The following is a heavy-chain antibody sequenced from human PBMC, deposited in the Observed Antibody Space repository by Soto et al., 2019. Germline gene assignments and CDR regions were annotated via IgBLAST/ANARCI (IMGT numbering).Heavy chain of an antibody. CDR1: GFTFSSYA. D-gene: IGHD2-8*02. CDR3: ARYALGLSPWWYNWFDR. CDR2: ISDSGGSP. J-gene: IGHJ5*02. Sequence: VQLVESGGGVVQPGRSQRLSCAASGFTFSSYAMNWVRQTPGEGLEWVSGISDSGGSPYYADSVKGRFTISRDNSKNTLYLQMDSLRAEDTGVYYCARYALGLSPWWYNWFDRWGQGTLVSVSS. V-gene: IGHV3-23*04.